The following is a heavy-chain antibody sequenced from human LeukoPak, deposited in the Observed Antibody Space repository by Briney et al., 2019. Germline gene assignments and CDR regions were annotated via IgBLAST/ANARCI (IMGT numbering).Heavy chain of an antibody. Sequence: GGSLRLSCAASGFTITTNYMNWVRQAPGKGLEWVSVIYGDDETNYADSVKGRFTISRDNSKNTLYLQMNSLRAEDTAVYYCAKDKPFYYDSSGYSAFDYWGQGTLVTVSS. V-gene: IGHV3-53*05. J-gene: IGHJ4*02. CDR1: GFTITTNY. D-gene: IGHD3-22*01. CDR2: IYGDDET. CDR3: AKDKPFYYDSSGYSAFDY.